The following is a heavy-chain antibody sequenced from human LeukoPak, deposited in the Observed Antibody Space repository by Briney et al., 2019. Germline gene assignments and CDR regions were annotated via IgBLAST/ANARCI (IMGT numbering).Heavy chain of an antibody. D-gene: IGHD6-13*01. J-gene: IGHJ4*02. V-gene: IGHV3-30*03. CDR3: ARDRGAAADLQDYFDY. CDR1: GFTFSSYG. Sequence: GGSLRLSCAASGFTFSSYGMHWVRQAPGKGLEWVAVISYDGSNKYYADSVKGRFTISRDNSKNTLYLQMSSLRAEDTAVYYCARDRGAAADLQDYFDYWGQGTLVTVSS. CDR2: ISYDGSNK.